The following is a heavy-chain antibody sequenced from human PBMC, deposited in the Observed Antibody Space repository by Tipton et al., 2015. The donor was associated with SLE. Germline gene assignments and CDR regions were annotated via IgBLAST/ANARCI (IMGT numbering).Heavy chain of an antibody. CDR3: ARHYNIYSIYRMGAFDV. CDR2: IYPGDSDT. Sequence: QLVQSGAEVKKPGESLKISCKASGYSFTNYWIGWVRQMPGKGLEWMGIIYPGDSDTRYSPSFQGQVTISADKSINTAYLQWSSLKASDTAMYYCARHYNIYSIYRMGAFDVWGRGTMVTVSS. V-gene: IGHV5-51*01. D-gene: IGHD4-11*01. J-gene: IGHJ3*01. CDR1: GYSFTNYW.